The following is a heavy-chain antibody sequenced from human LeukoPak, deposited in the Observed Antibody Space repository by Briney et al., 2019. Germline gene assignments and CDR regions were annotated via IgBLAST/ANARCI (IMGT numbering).Heavy chain of an antibody. V-gene: IGHV4-61*02. CDR2: IYTSGST. CDR1: GGSISSGSYY. Sequence: SQTLSLTCSVSGGSISSGSYYWSWIRQPAGKGLEWIGRIYTSGSTNYNPSLKSRVTISVDTSKNQFSLKVSSVTAADTAVYYCAREEYYDFWSGYQNWFDPWGQGTLVTVSS. CDR3: AREEYYDFWSGYQNWFDP. J-gene: IGHJ5*02. D-gene: IGHD3-3*01.